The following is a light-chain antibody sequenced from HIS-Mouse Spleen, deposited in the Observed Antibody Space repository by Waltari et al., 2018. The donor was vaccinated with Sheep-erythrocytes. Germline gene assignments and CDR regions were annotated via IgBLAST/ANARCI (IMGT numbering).Light chain of an antibody. CDR3: CSYAGSSTPWV. Sequence: QSALTQPASVSGYPGQSITISCTGTSRDVGSYNLVPWYQQHPGKAPKLMIYEGSKRPSGVSNRFSGSKSGNTASLTISGLQAEDEADYYCCSYAGSSTPWVFGGGTKLTVL. CDR1: SRDVGSYNL. CDR2: EGS. J-gene: IGLJ3*02. V-gene: IGLV2-23*01.